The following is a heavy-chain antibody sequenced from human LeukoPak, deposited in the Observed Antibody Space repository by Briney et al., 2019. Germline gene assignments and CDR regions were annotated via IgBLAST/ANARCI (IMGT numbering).Heavy chain of an antibody. CDR2: IIPILGIA. J-gene: IGHJ4*02. CDR1: GGTFSSYA. V-gene: IGHV1-69*04. D-gene: IGHD1-26*01. CDR3: ATDSIVGAINFDY. Sequence: SVKVSCKASGGTFSSYAISWVRQAPGQGLEWMGRIIPILGIANYAQKFQGRVTITADKSTSTAYMVLSSLRSEDTAVYYCATDSIVGAINFDYWGQGALVTVSS.